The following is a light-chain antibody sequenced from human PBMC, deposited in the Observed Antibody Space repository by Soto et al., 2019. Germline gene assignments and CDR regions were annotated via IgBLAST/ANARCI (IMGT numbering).Light chain of an antibody. CDR3: SSYTSSSTLVV. J-gene: IGLJ2*01. CDR1: SSDVGGYNY. Sequence: QSALTQPASVSGSHGQSITISCTGTSSDVGGYNYVSWYQQQPGKAPKLMIYDVNNRPSGVSNRFSGSKSGNTASLTISGLQAEDEADYYCSSYTSSSTLVVFGGGTKLTVL. V-gene: IGLV2-14*01. CDR2: DVN.